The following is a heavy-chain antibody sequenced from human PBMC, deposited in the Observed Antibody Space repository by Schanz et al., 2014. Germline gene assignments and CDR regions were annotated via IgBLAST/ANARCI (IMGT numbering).Heavy chain of an antibody. V-gene: IGHV1-69*08. Sequence: QVQLVQSGAEVKKPGSSVKVSCKASGGTFSSSTLTWVRQAPGQGLEWMGRIIPILDKTNYAQKFQGRLTVTRDTSTSTVNMELSSLRSEDTAVYFCARGTSTGAFDIWGQGTMVTVSS. CDR2: IIPILDKT. CDR1: GGTFSSST. J-gene: IGHJ3*02. CDR3: ARGTSTGAFDI.